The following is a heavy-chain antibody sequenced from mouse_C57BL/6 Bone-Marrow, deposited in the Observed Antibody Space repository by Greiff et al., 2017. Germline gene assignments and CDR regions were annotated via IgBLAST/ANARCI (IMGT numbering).Heavy chain of an antibody. J-gene: IGHJ3*01. CDR1: GYTFTSYG. CDR3: ANPPWFAY. V-gene: IGHV1-81*01. Sequence: VQLQQSGAELARPGASVKLSCKASGYTFTSYGISWVKQRTGQGLEWIGEIYPRSGNTYYNEKFKGKATLTADKSSSTAYMELRSLTSEDSAVYFWANPPWFAYWGQGTLVTVSA. CDR2: IYPRSGNT.